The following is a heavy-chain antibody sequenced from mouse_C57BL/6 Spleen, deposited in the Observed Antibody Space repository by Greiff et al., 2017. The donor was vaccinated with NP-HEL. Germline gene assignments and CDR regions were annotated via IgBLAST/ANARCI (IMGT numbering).Heavy chain of an antibody. Sequence: VQLQQSGAELARPGASVKLSCKASGYTFTSYGISWVKQRTGQGLEWIGEIYPRSGNTYYNEKFKGKATLTADKSSSTAYMELRSLTSEDSAVYFCARRGYDGYQGPTYYAMDYWGQGTSVTVSS. CDR3: ARRGYDGYQGPTYYAMDY. CDR1: GYTFTSYG. D-gene: IGHD2-3*01. J-gene: IGHJ4*01. CDR2: IYPRSGNT. V-gene: IGHV1-81*01.